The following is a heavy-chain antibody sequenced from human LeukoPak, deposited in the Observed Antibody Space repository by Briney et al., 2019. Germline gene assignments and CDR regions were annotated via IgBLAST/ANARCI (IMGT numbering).Heavy chain of an antibody. CDR1: GFTFSSYS. CDR3: ARSSDSSSLQYFQH. Sequence: GGSLRLSCAASGFTFSSYSMNWVRQAPGKGLEWVSYISSSSSTIYYADSVKGRFTISRDNAKNSLYLQMNSLRAEDTAVYYCARSSDSSSLQYFQHWGQGTLVTVSS. CDR2: ISSSSSTI. D-gene: IGHD6-6*01. J-gene: IGHJ1*01. V-gene: IGHV3-48*04.